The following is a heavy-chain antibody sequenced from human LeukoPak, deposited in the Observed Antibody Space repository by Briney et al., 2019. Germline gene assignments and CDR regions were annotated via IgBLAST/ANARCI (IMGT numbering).Heavy chain of an antibody. V-gene: IGHV3-20*04. CDR3: SRVQGEYSSSYPIDY. D-gene: IGHD6-6*01. CDR2: INWNGGST. J-gene: IGHJ4*02. CDR1: GFTFNDYG. Sequence: GGPLRLSCAASGFTFNDYGMSWVRQAPGKGLVGVSGINWNGGSTGYADSVKGRFTISRDNAKNSLYLQMNSLRAEDTALYYCSRVQGEYSSSYPIDYWGQGTLVTVSS.